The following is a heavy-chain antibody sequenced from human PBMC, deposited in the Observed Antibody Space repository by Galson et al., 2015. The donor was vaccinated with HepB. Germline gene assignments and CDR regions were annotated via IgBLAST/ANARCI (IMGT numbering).Heavy chain of an antibody. CDR1: GFIFSNYW. V-gene: IGHV3-74*01. CDR2: INTDGTFL. CDR3: ARVARYCGGASCYGWFDP. J-gene: IGHJ5*02. Sequence: SLSLSCAASGFIFSNYWMHWVRQTPGKGPVWISRINTDGTFLSYADSVKGRFTISRDNPKNTLYLQMNSLRAEDTAVYYCARVARYCGGASCYGWFDPWGQGTQVTVSS. D-gene: IGHD2-2*01.